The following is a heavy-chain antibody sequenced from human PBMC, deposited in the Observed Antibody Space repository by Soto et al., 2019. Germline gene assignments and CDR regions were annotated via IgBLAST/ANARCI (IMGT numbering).Heavy chain of an antibody. V-gene: IGHV1-69*13. CDR3: ARPSSYYDILTGYYDAFDI. CDR1: GGTFSSYA. CDR2: IIPIFGTA. D-gene: IGHD3-9*01. J-gene: IGHJ3*02. Sequence: SVKVSCKASGGTFSSYAISWVRQAPGQGLEWMGGIIPIFGTANYAQKFQGRVTITADESTSTAYMELSSLRSEDTAVYYCARPSSYYDILTGYYDAFDIWGQGTMVTVS.